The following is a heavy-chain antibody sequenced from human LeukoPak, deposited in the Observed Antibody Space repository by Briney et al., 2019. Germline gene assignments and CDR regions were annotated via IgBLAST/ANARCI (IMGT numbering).Heavy chain of an antibody. Sequence: ASVKVSCKAFGCTFTSNYMHWVRQAPGQGPEWMGVISPSGGSTTYAQKFQGRVTLTRDTSISTAYMELSRLRSDDTAVYYCARPQQLVYTYWGQGTLVTVSS. V-gene: IGHV1-46*01. D-gene: IGHD6-13*01. CDR3: ARPQQLVYTY. CDR2: ISPSGGST. J-gene: IGHJ4*02. CDR1: GCTFTSNY.